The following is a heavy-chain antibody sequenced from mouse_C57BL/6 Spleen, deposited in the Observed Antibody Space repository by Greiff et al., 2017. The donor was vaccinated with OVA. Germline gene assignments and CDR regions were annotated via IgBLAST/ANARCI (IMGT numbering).Heavy chain of an antibody. V-gene: IGHV1-81*01. D-gene: IGHD2-2*01. Sequence: QVQLQQSGAELARPGASVKLSCKASGYTFTSYGISWVKQRTGQGLEWIGEIYPRSGNTYYNEKFKGKATLTADKSSSTAYMELRSLTSEDSAVYFCARSDGYDHYYAMDYWGQGTSVTVSS. J-gene: IGHJ4*01. CDR1: GYTFTSYG. CDR2: IYPRSGNT. CDR3: ARSDGYDHYYAMDY.